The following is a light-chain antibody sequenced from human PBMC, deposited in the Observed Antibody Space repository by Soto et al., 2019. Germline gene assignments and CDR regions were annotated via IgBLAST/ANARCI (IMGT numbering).Light chain of an antibody. J-gene: IGLJ1*01. V-gene: IGLV3-21*02. Sequence: SYELTQPPSVSVSPGQTASITCGGDNIGTKSVHWYQQRPGQAPVLVVYDDKKRPSGIPERFSGSNSGNTATRTISRVETGDEADYYCQVCERFSDHNFVFGDGTKVTVL. CDR3: QVCERFSDHNFV. CDR1: NIGTKS. CDR2: DDK.